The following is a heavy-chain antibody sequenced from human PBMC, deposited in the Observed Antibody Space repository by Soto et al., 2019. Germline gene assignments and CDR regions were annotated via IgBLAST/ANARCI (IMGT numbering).Heavy chain of an antibody. CDR1: GFTFSSYA. V-gene: IGHV3-30-3*01. J-gene: IGHJ6*02. Sequence: GGSLRLSCAASGFTFSSYAMHWVRQAPGKGLEWVAVISYDGSNKYYADSVKGRFTISRDNSKNTLYLQMNSLRAEDTAVYYCARDRGSSSSYYYYGMDVWGQGTTVTVSS. CDR2: ISYDGSNK. D-gene: IGHD6-6*01. CDR3: ARDRGSSSSYYYYGMDV.